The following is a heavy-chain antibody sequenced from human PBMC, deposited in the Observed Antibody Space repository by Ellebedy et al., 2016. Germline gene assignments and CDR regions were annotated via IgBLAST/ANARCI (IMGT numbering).Heavy chain of an antibody. CDR2: INHSGST. D-gene: IGHD2-8*02. Sequence: SETLSLTCAVYGWSFSINYWNWIRQPPGKGLEWIGEINHSGSTNYNPSLKSRVTISVDTSKNQFSLRLSSVTAADTSLYYCASGLGVRRMNAFETWGQGTMVTVSS. CDR3: ASGLGVRRMNAFET. J-gene: IGHJ3*02. CDR1: GWSFSINY. V-gene: IGHV4-34*01.